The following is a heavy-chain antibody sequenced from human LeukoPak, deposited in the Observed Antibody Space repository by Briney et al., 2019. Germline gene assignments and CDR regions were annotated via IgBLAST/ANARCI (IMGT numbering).Heavy chain of an antibody. J-gene: IGHJ4*02. CDR3: ARDKGIQYSSSLDY. Sequence: RPGGSLRLSCAASGFTFDAYGMNWVRQAPGNGLEWVSGINWNGGSTGYADSVKGRFTISRANAKNSLYLQMNSLRAEDTALYYCARDKGIQYSSSLDYWGQGTLVTVSS. CDR2: INWNGGST. CDR1: GFTFDAYG. D-gene: IGHD6-6*01. V-gene: IGHV3-20*04.